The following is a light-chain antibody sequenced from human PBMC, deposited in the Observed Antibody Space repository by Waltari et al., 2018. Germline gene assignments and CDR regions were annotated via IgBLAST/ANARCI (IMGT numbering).Light chain of an antibody. Sequence: DIVMTQSPDFLAVSLGERATINCKSSQSVLYSANNKDYLAWYQQKPGPPPKLLIYWASTRESGVPYRFSGSGSGTDFTLTISSLQAEDVAVYYCQQYYGVPLTFGGGTKVEIK. V-gene: IGKV4-1*01. CDR2: WAS. J-gene: IGKJ4*01. CDR1: QSVLYSANNKDY. CDR3: QQYYGVPLT.